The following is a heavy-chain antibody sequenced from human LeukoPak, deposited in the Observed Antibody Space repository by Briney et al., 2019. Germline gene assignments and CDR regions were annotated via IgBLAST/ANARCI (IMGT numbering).Heavy chain of an antibody. CDR3: ARDAWRSDSV. V-gene: IGHV3-30*02. CDR1: RFTFSTYG. CDR2: IQYDGSNQ. D-gene: IGHD3-3*01. J-gene: IGHJ6*04. Sequence: GGSLRLSCAASRFTFSTYGMHWVRQAPGKGLEWVAYIQYDGSNQQYADSVKGRCSISRDSSKNTLYLQMGSLRGEDMAVYYCARDAWRSDSVWGKGTTVTVSS.